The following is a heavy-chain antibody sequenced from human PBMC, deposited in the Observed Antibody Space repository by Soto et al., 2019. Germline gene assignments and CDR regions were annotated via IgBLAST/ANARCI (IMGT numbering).Heavy chain of an antibody. CDR2: IKQDGSEK. J-gene: IGHJ6*03. CDR3: ARASKYCSSTSCYPKNYYYYMDV. V-gene: IGHV3-7*01. Sequence: GGSLRLSCAASGFTFSSYWMSWVRQAPGKGLEWVANIKQDGSEKYYVDSVKGRFTISRANAKNSLYLQMNSLRAEDTAVYYCARASKYCSSTSCYPKNYYYYMDVWGKGTTVTVSS. D-gene: IGHD2-2*01. CDR1: GFTFSSYW.